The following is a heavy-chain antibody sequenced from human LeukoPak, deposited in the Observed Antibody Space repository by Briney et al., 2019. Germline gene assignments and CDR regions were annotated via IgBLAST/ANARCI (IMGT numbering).Heavy chain of an antibody. CDR1: GGSISSYY. J-gene: IGHJ4*02. CDR3: ARAETYSSGWYDPFFDY. V-gene: IGHV4-4*07. D-gene: IGHD6-19*01. CDR2: IYTSGST. Sequence: SETLSLTCTVSGGSISSYYWSWIRQPAGKGLEWIGRIYTSGSTNYNPSLKSRVTISVDTSKNQFSLKLRSVTAADTAVYHCARAETYSSGWYDPFFDYWGQGTLVTVST.